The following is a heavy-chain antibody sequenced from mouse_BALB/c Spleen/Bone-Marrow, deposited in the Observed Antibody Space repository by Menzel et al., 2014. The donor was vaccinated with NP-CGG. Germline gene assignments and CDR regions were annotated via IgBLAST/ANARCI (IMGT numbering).Heavy chain of an antibody. CDR3: ARGGISVDY. CDR2: IYPGDGDT. CDR1: GYAFSVYW. J-gene: IGHJ2*01. V-gene: IGHV1-80*01. Sequence: QVQLQQPGAELARPGSSVKTSYKASGYAFSVYWMNWVKQRPGQGLEWIGQIYPGDGDTNYNGKFKGRATLTADKSSNTAYMQLSSLTSEDSAVYFCARGGISVDYWGQGTTLTVSS.